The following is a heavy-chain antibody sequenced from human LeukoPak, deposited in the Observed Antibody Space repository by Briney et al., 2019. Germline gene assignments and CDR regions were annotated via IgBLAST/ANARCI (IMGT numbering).Heavy chain of an antibody. D-gene: IGHD4-17*01. J-gene: IGHJ6*02. CDR2: IYYSGST. Sequence: SETLSLTCTVSGGSISSYYWSWIRQPPGKGLEWIGYIYYSGSTNYNPSLKSRVTISVDTSKNQFSLKLSSVTAADTAVYYCARTTVTRGYYYGTDVWGQGTTVTVSS. CDR3: ARTTVTRGYYYGTDV. V-gene: IGHV4-59*08. CDR1: GGSISSYY.